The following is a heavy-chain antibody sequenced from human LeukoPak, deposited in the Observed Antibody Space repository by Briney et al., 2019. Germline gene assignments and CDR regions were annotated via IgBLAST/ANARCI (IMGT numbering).Heavy chain of an antibody. V-gene: IGHV3-23*01. D-gene: IGHD2-15*01. CDR1: GFTFSSYA. Sequence: GGSLRLSCAASGFTFSSYAMSWVRQAPGKGLEWVSAISGSGGSTYYADSVKGRITISRDNSKNTLYLQMNSLRAEDTAVYYCAKTHIYCSGGSCYSKTKYYFDYWGQGTLVTVSS. J-gene: IGHJ4*02. CDR2: ISGSGGST. CDR3: AKTHIYCSGGSCYSKTKYYFDY.